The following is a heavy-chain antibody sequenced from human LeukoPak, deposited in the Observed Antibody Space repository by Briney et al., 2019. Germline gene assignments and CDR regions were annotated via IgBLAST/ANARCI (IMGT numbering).Heavy chain of an antibody. CDR2: IYPGDSDT. Sequence: GESLKISCKGSGYRFTNYWIGWVRQMPGKGLEWMGVIYPGDSDTRYSPSFQGQVTISADKSISTAYLQWSSLKASDTAMYYCARNAPRNGSYGNAFDIWGQGTMVTVSS. V-gene: IGHV5-51*01. D-gene: IGHD1-26*01. J-gene: IGHJ3*02. CDR1: GYRFTNYW. CDR3: ARNAPRNGSYGNAFDI.